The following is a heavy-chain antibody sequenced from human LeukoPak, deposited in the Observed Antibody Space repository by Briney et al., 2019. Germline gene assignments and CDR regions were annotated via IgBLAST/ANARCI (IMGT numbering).Heavy chain of an antibody. CDR1: GVSISSYY. J-gene: IGHJ3*02. CDR3: AKSNGYGLVDI. Sequence: KSSETLSLTCTVSGVSISSYYWSWIRQPPGKGLEWFGYIHDSGTTNYNPSLKSRVTISVDTSKNQFSLKLSSVTAADTAVYYCAKSNGYGLVDIWGQGTMVTVSS. V-gene: IGHV4-59*01. D-gene: IGHD3-10*01. CDR2: IHDSGTT.